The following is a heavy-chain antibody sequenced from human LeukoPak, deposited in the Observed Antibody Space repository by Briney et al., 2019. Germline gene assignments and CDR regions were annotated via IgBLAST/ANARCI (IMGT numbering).Heavy chain of an antibody. CDR1: GGSISSSSYY. D-gene: IGHD2-15*01. V-gene: IGHV4-39*07. J-gene: IGHJ4*02. Sequence: SETLSLTCTVSGGSISSSSYYWGWIRQPPGKGLEWIGSIYYSGSTYYNPSLKSRVTISLGTSKNEFSLKLSSVTAADTAVYYCAARVVAARGRDYWGQGTLVTVSS. CDR3: AARVVAARGRDY. CDR2: IYYSGST.